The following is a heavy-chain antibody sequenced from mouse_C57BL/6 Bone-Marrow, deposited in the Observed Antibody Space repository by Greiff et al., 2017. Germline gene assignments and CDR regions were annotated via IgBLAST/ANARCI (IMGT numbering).Heavy chain of an antibody. J-gene: IGHJ2*01. CDR3: ARHEDTVVATDYFDY. CDR1: GYTFTEYT. D-gene: IGHD1-1*01. Sequence: VQRVESGAELVKPGASVKLSCKASGYTFTEYTIHWVKQRSGQGLEWIGWFYPGSGSIKYNEKFKDKATLTADKSSSTVYMELSRLTSEDSAVYFCARHEDTVVATDYFDYWGQGTTLTVSS. CDR2: FYPGSGSI. V-gene: IGHV1-62-2*01.